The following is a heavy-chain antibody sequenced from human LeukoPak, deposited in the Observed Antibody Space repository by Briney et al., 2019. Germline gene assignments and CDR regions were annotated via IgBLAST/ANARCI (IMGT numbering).Heavy chain of an antibody. J-gene: IGHJ4*02. V-gene: IGHV3-21*01. Sequence: PGGSLRLSCAASGFTFSTYSMNWVRQAPGKGLEWVSSISSSSGYIHYADSVKGRFTISRDNAKNSLYLQMNSLRDTDTAVYYCARCKVGYSYFDYWGQGTLVTVSS. CDR1: GFTFSTYS. D-gene: IGHD5-18*01. CDR3: ARCKVGYSYFDY. CDR2: ISSSSGYI.